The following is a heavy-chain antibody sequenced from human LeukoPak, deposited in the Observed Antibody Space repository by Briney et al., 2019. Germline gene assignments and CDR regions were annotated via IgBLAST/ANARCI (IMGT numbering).Heavy chain of an antibody. V-gene: IGHV4-34*01. CDR3: ARGPQTCYDMLTGLSF. CDR2: INHSGST. CDR1: RGAFSGYY. J-gene: IGHJ4*02. D-gene: IGHD3-9*01. Sequence: SETLSLTCAVYRGAFSGYYWGWIRQPPGKGLEWIGEINHSGSTNYKPSLHSQVTLYGDTSKKQFSLKLSSVNAADTAVYYCARGPQTCYDMLTGLSFWGQGTLVTVSS.